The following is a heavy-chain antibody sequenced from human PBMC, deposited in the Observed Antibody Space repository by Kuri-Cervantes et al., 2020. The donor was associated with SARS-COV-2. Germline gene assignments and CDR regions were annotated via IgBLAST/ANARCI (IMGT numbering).Heavy chain of an antibody. CDR2: IYYTGKT. CDR3: ARTQGVAARRGDHNWFDP. CDR1: GGSISSSRYY. Sequence: SETLSLTCTVSGGSISSSRYYWGWIRQPPGKRLEWIGSIYYTGKTFYSPPLKTRVTISVDPSKNQFSLKLTSVTAADTAVYYCARTQGVAARRGDHNWFDPWGQGTLVTVSS. V-gene: IGHV4-39*01. D-gene: IGHD6-6*01. J-gene: IGHJ5*02.